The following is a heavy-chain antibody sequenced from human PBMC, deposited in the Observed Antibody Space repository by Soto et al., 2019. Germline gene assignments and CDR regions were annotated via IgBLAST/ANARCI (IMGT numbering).Heavy chain of an antibody. CDR2: IDPSDSQT. J-gene: IGHJ4*02. CDR3: ARQIYDSDTGPNFQYYFDS. Sequence: VASLKISCKVSGYSFAGYWITWVRQKPGKGLEWMGRIDPSDSQTYYSPSFRGHVTISVTKSITTVFLQWSSLRASDTAMYYCARQIYDSDTGPNFQYYFDSWGQGTPVTVSS. D-gene: IGHD3-22*01. V-gene: IGHV5-10-1*01. CDR1: GYSFAGYW.